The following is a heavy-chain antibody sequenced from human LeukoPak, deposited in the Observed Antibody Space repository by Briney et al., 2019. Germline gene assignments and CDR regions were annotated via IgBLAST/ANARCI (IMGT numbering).Heavy chain of an antibody. CDR2: INPSGGST. J-gene: IGHJ4*02. CDR1: GYTFTSYY. CDR3: AREGVGYYYGSGSYHNTPPDY. D-gene: IGHD3-10*01. V-gene: IGHV1-46*01. Sequence: ASVKVSCKASGYTFTSYYIHWVRQAPGQGLEWMGIINPSGGSTSYAQKFQGRVTMTRDMSTSTVYMELSSLRSEDTAVYYCAREGVGYYYGSGSYHNTPPDYWGQGTLVTVSS.